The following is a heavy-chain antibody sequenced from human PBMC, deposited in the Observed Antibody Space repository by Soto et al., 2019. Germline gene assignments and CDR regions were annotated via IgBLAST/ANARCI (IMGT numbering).Heavy chain of an antibody. CDR2: ISYDGSNK. CDR3: ARSGRQWLDSYQLLDY. J-gene: IGHJ4*02. D-gene: IGHD6-19*01. Sequence: QVQLVESGGGVVQPGRSLRLSCAASGFTFSSYAMHWVRQAPGKGLEWVAVISYDGSNKYYADSVKGRFTISRDNSKNTLYLQMNSLRAEDTAVYYCARSGRQWLDSYQLLDYWGQGTLVTVSS. CDR1: GFTFSSYA. V-gene: IGHV3-30-3*01.